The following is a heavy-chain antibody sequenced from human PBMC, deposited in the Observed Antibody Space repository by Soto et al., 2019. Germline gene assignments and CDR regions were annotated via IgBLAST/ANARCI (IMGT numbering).Heavy chain of an antibody. Sequence: SVKVSCKASGGTFSSYAISWVRQAPGQGLEWMGGIIPIFGTANYAQKFQGRVTITADESTSTAYMELSSLGSEDTAVYYCARDLSYSSDAFDIWGQGTMVTVSS. J-gene: IGHJ3*02. D-gene: IGHD6-13*01. CDR2: IIPIFGTA. CDR1: GGTFSSYA. CDR3: ARDLSYSSDAFDI. V-gene: IGHV1-69*13.